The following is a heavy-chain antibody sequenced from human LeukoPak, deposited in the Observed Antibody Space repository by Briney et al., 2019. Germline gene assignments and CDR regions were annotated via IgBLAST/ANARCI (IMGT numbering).Heavy chain of an antibody. Sequence: ASVKVSCKASGYTFTGYYMHWVRQAPGQGLEWMGWINPNSGGTNYAQKFQGRVTMTRDKSIRTAYMELSRLTSDDTAVYYCAKDDAWGRYKHWGQGTLVTVSS. CDR1: GYTFTGYY. J-gene: IGHJ1*01. V-gene: IGHV1-2*02. CDR2: INPNSGGT. CDR3: AKDDAWGRYKH. D-gene: IGHD3-16*01.